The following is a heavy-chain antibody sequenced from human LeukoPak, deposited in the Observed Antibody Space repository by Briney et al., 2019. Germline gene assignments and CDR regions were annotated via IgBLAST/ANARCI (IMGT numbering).Heavy chain of an antibody. CDR1: GFNFGIYS. Sequence: GGSLRLSCAASGFNFGIYSLNWVRQAPGKGLEWLSYISAGSTIYYADSVKGRFTISRDNANNLLYLQMNSLRAEDTAVYYCARDLFGTYDPDYWGQGILVTVSS. CDR2: ISAGSTI. D-gene: IGHD1-26*01. CDR3: ARDLFGTYDPDY. J-gene: IGHJ4*02. V-gene: IGHV3-48*01.